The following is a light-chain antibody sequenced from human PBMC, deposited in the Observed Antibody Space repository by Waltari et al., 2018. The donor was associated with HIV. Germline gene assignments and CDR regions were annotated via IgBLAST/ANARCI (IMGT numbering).Light chain of an antibody. V-gene: IGLV1-51*01. Sequence: QSVLTQPPSVSAAPGQKVTISCSGRTSNIGENYVSWYQQLPGTAPKLLIYGKDKRPSGMPYRFSGSKSGTSATLDITGVQSGDGADYYCETWENSLSAGVFGGGTKLTVL. CDR1: TSNIGENY. J-gene: IGLJ3*02. CDR2: GKD. CDR3: ETWENSLSAGV.